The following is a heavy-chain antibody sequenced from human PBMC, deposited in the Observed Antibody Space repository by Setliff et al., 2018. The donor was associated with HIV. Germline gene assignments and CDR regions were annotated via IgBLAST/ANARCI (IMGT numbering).Heavy chain of an antibody. CDR2: INAGTGNT. CDR1: GYRFTGFA. V-gene: IGHV1-3*01. Sequence: SCKASGYRFTGFAIHWVRQAPGQRFEWMGWINAGTGNTKYSQKFQDRVTISRDIHANTAYMELSSLRSEDTAIYYCARSLREYSYGSPDYWGPGTLVTVSS. CDR3: ARSLREYSYGSPDY. D-gene: IGHD5-18*01. J-gene: IGHJ4*02.